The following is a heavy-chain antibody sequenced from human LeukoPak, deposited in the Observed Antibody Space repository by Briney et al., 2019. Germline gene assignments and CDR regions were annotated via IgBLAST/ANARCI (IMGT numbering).Heavy chain of an antibody. CDR2: IYPGDSDT. CDR1: GYSFTSYW. J-gene: IGHJ4*01. V-gene: IGHV5-51*01. CDR3: ARSLAYCGGDCYPYFDY. D-gene: IGHD2-21*02. Sequence: GESLKISCKGSGYSFTSYWIGWVRQMPGKGLEWMGIIYPGDSDTRYSPSFQGQVTISADKSISTAYLQWSSLKASDTAMYYCARSLAYCGGDCYPYFDYWGQGTLVTVPS.